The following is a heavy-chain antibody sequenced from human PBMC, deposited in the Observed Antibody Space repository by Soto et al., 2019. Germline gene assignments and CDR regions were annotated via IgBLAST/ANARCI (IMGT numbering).Heavy chain of an antibody. Sequence: QVQLVQSGAEVKKPGASVKVSCKASGYTFTSYDINWVRQATGQGLEWMGWMNPNSGNTAYAQKFQGRITMTSNTPNSTAYMELSSLRSEDPALFSCAGGRSGGGGNWFDPWGQGTLVTVSS. CDR3: AGGRSGGGGNWFDP. J-gene: IGHJ5*02. V-gene: IGHV1-8*01. CDR2: MNPNSGNT. CDR1: GYTFTSYD. D-gene: IGHD3-10*01.